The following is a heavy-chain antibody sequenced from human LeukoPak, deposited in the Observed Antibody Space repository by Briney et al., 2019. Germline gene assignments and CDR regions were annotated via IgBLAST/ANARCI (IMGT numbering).Heavy chain of an antibody. V-gene: IGHV1-2*02. D-gene: IGHD2-2*01. Sequence: ASVKVSCKASGYTFTGSYMHWVRQAPGQGLEWMGWINPNSGGTNYAQKFQGRVTMTRDTSISTAYMELSRLRSDDTAVYYCARGPLVSSSTRCFLYYYYMDVWGKGTTVTVSS. CDR3: ARGPLVSSSTRCFLYYYYMDV. CDR2: INPNSGGT. J-gene: IGHJ6*03. CDR1: GYTFTGSY.